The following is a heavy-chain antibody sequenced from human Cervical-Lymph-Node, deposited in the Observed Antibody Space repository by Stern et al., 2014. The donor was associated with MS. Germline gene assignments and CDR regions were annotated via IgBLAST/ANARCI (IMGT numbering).Heavy chain of an antibody. Sequence: QVQLVESGGGVVQPGRSLRLTCAASGFNFTKHAMHWVRQAPGRGLEWVAVISLDGGHPYYGGSVKGRFTVSRDNSKNTLYLQMDNQRSDDTAVYYCANTPRLTLNFAYYFYGMDVWGRGTTVIVSS. V-gene: IGHV3-30*04. CDR1: GFNFTKHA. D-gene: IGHD3-22*01. CDR3: ANTPRLTLNFAYYFYGMDV. CDR2: ISLDGGHP. J-gene: IGHJ6*02.